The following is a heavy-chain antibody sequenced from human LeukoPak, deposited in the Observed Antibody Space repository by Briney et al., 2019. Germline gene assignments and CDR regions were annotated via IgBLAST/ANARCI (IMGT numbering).Heavy chain of an antibody. V-gene: IGHV4-4*07. CDR2: IYTNGNT. J-gene: IGHJ5*02. Sequence: SETLSLTCTVSGGSISSYYWSWIRQPAGQGLEWIGHIYTNGNTHYNPSLKSRVTVSVDTSKNQFSLKLSSVTAADTAVYYCARDRRIGTSWFDPWGQGTLVTVSS. CDR1: GGSISSYY. D-gene: IGHD1-1*01. CDR3: ARDRRIGTSWFDP.